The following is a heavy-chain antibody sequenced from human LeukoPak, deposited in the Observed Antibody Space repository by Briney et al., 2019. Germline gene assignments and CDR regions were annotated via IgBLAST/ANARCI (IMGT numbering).Heavy chain of an antibody. CDR3: ARDLGGVTDY. D-gene: IGHD2-21*02. CDR1: GFTISNYW. J-gene: IGHJ4*02. CDR2: IKEDGSEK. Sequence: GGSLRLSCAVSGFTISNYWMTWVRQAPGKGLEWVANIKEDGSEKHYVDSVKGRFTISRDNAKNTLYLQMNSLRAEDTAVYYCARDLGGVTDYWGQGTLVTVSS. V-gene: IGHV3-7*01.